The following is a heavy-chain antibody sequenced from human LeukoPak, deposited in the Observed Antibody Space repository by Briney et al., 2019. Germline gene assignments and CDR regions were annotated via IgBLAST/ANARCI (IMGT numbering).Heavy chain of an antibody. V-gene: IGHV3-30*01. CDR3: ARSVVPAAPFDY. CDR2: ISYYRINK. J-gene: IGHJ4*02. Sequence: GGSLRLSCAASGFTFSRYAMQGVRQAPGKGVEWVAVISYYRINKYYADSVKRRFTISIDNSKNTLYLQMNSLRAEDTAVYYCARSVVPAAPFDYWGQGTLVTVSS. CDR1: GFTFSRYA. D-gene: IGHD2-2*01.